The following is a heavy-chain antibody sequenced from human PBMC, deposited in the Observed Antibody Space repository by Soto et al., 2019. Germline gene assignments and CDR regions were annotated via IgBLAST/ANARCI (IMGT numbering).Heavy chain of an antibody. V-gene: IGHV1-24*01. CDR3: ATSYCTNGVCYSFYYYGMDV. CDR2: FDPEDGET. CDR1: GYTLTELS. D-gene: IGHD2-8*01. Sequence: VASVKVSCKVSGYTLTELSMHWVRQAPGKGLEWMGGFDPEDGETIYAQKFQGRVTMTEDTSTDTAYMELSSLRSEDTAVYYCATSYCTNGVCYSFYYYGMDVWGQGTTVTVSS. J-gene: IGHJ6*02.